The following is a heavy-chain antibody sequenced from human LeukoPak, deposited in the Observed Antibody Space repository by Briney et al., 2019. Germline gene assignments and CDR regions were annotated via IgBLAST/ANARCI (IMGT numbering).Heavy chain of an antibody. D-gene: IGHD1-26*01. CDR3: ASSFGIVGATQY. CDR1: GGSISSYY. J-gene: IGHJ4*02. V-gene: IGHV4-4*07. Sequence: SETLSLTCTVSGGSISSYYWSWIRQPAGKGLEWIGRIYTSGSTNYSPSLKSRVTMSVDTSKNQFSLKLSSVTAADTAVYYCASSFGIVGATQYWGQGTLVTVSS. CDR2: IYTSGST.